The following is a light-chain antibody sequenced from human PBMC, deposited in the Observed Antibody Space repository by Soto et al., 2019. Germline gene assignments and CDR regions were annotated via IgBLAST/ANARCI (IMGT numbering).Light chain of an antibody. CDR1: XXNIGAGYD. CDR2: GNS. Sequence: QSVLAQPPSVSGAPXXXXTISCXXXXXNIGAGYDVHWYQHLPGTAPKLLIYGNSNRPSGVPDRFSGSQSGTSASLVITGLQTEDEADYYCQTYDSNLNVVFGGGTKLTVL. J-gene: IGLJ2*01. CDR3: QTYDSNLNVV. V-gene: IGLV1-40*01.